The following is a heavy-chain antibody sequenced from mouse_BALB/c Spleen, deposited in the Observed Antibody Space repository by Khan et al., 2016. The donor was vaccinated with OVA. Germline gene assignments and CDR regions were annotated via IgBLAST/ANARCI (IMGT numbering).Heavy chain of an antibody. CDR2: ISTGGSYT. CDR3: ARHAYYYDSGGFAY. CDR1: GFTFSTYG. J-gene: IGHJ3*01. Sequence: EVELVESGGDLVKPGGSLKLSCAASGFTFSTYGMSWVRQTPDKRLEWVATISTGGSYTYYPDSVKGRFTISRDNAKNTLYLQMSSLKSEDTAMFYCARHAYYYDSGGFAYWGQGTLVTVSA. D-gene: IGHD1-1*01. V-gene: IGHV5-6*01.